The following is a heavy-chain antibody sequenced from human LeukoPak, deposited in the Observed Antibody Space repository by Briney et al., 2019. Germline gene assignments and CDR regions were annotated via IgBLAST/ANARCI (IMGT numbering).Heavy chain of an antibody. CDR1: GFTVSSNY. V-gene: IGHV3-23*01. Sequence: GSLRLSCAASGFTVSSNYMSWIRQAPGKGLERVSHITGGGTITYYSDSVKGRFTISRDNSKNTVYLQMSRLRAEDTAVYYCTKDGEDWGQGTLVTVSS. CDR3: TKDGED. D-gene: IGHD2-21*01. CDR2: ITGGGTIT. J-gene: IGHJ4*02.